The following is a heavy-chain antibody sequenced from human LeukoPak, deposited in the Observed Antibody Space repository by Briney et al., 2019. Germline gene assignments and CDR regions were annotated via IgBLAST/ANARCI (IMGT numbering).Heavy chain of an antibody. CDR1: GFTFSSFA. CDR2: ISGSGDST. CDR3: AKCRSPPPAAVINY. Sequence: GGSLRLSCAASGFTFSSFALSWVRQAPGKGLEWVSSISGSGDSTYYMESVKGRFTISRDNSENTLYLQMNSLRADDTAVYYCAKCRSPPPAAVINYGAQGPLATVPS. D-gene: IGHD6-13*01. V-gene: IGHV3-23*01. J-gene: IGHJ4*02.